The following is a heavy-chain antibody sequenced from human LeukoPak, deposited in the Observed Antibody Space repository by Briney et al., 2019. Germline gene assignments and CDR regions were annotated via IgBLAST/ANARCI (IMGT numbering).Heavy chain of an antibody. D-gene: IGHD3-22*01. CDR1: GGSISSYY. CDR2: IYYSGST. Sequence: PSETLSLTCTVSGGSISSYYWSWIRQPPGKGLEWIGYIYYSGSTYYNPSLKSRVTISVDTSKNLFSLKLSSVTAADTAVYYCARAPYDSGGYYDYYFDYWGQGTLVTVSS. J-gene: IGHJ4*02. CDR3: ARAPYDSGGYYDYYFDY. V-gene: IGHV4-59*01.